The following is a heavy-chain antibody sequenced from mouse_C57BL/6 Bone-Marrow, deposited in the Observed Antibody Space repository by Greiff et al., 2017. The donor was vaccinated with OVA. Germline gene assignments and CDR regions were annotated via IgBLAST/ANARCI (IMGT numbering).Heavy chain of an antibody. Sequence: VQLQESGAELARPGASVKLSCKASGYTFTSYGISWVKQRTGQGLEWIGEIYPRSGNTYYNEKFKGKATLTADKSSSTAYMELRSLTSEDSAVYFCARRAYYSNYYAMDYWGQGTSVTVSS. V-gene: IGHV1-81*01. CDR3: ARRAYYSNYYAMDY. CDR2: IYPRSGNT. CDR1: GYTFTSYG. D-gene: IGHD2-5*01. J-gene: IGHJ4*01.